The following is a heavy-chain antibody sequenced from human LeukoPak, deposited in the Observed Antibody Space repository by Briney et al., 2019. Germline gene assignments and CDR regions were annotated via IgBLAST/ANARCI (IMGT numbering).Heavy chain of an antibody. D-gene: IGHD3-3*01. V-gene: IGHV3-7*01. CDR3: ARDLSPPFWGCYYPFDN. J-gene: IGHJ3*02. CDR2: IKQGGSEK. Sequence: GGSLRLSCAASGFTFSSYWMSWVRQAPGKGLEWVANIKQGGSEKYYVDSVKGRFTISRDNAKNSLYLQMNSLRAEDTAVCYCARDLSPPFWGCYYPFDNWGQGTMVTVSS. CDR1: GFTFSSYW.